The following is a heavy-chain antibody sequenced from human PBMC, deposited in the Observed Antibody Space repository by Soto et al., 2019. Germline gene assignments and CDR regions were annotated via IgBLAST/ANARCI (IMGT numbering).Heavy chain of an antibody. CDR1: GFTFSNYW. CDR3: ARRPKGPGYSYSWGDAFDI. J-gene: IGHJ3*02. CDR2: IKQDESEK. V-gene: IGHV3-7*02. D-gene: IGHD6-13*01. Sequence: PGGSLRLSCAASGFTFSNYWMSWVRQAPGKGLEWVANIKQDESEKYYVDSVKGRFTISRDNARDSLYLQMNSLRAEDTAVYYCARRPKGPGYSYSWGDAFDIWGQGTMVTVSS.